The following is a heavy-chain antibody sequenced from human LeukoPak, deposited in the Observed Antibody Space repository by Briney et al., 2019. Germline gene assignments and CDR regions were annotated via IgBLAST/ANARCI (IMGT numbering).Heavy chain of an antibody. V-gene: IGHV4-34*01. J-gene: IGHJ4*02. CDR2: INHSGST. Sequence: PSETLSLTCAVYGGSFSGYYWSWIRQPPGKGLEWIGEINHSGSTNYNPSLKSRVTISVDTSKNQFSLKLSSVTAADTAAYYCARQHSSGGNYWGQGTLVTVSS. CDR3: ARQHSSGGNY. CDR1: GGSFSGYY. D-gene: IGHD6-25*01.